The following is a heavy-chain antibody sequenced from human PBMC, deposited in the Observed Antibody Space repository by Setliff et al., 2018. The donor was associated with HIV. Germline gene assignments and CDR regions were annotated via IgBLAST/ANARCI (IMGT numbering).Heavy chain of an antibody. Sequence: PGGSLRLSCAASGFTFSDYYWSWIRQPPGKGLEWIGEINHSGSTNYNPSLKSRVTISVDTSKNQFSLKLNSVTAADTAVYYCARGSYYDYVWGNYRYTGFDYWGQGTLVTVSS. V-gene: IGHV4-34*01. CDR1: GFTFSDYY. D-gene: IGHD3-16*02. CDR2: INHSGST. J-gene: IGHJ4*02. CDR3: ARGSYYDYVWGNYRYTGFDY.